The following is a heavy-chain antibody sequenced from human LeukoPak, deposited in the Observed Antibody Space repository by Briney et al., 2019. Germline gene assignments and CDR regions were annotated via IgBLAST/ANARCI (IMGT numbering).Heavy chain of an antibody. V-gene: IGHV3-66*01. D-gene: IGHD3-22*01. J-gene: IGHJ3*02. CDR3: ARDRTLGYYDSSGYSSADAFDI. CDR2: IYSGGST. Sequence: GGSLRLSCAASGFTVSSNYMSWVRQAPGKGLEWVSVIYSGGSTYYADSVKGRFTISRDNSKNTLYLQMNSLRAEDTAVYYCARDRTLGYYDSSGYSSADAFDIWGQGTMVTVSS. CDR1: GFTVSSNY.